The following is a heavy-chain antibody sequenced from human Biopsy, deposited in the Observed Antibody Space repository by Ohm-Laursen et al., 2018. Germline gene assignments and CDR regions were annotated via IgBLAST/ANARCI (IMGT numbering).Heavy chain of an antibody. CDR1: GGSFTGHY. CDR3: ARGSNDFGGLYFPR. Sequence: TLSLTCAVSGGSFTGHYWSWIPQPPGQGLEWIGHISYTGDNSYNASLKSRVTISVDTSRNHFSLRLSPLTASDTAVYYCARGSNDFGGLYFPRWGQGTLLTVSS. D-gene: IGHD4-23*01. J-gene: IGHJ4*02. V-gene: IGHV4-59*11. CDR2: ISYTGDN.